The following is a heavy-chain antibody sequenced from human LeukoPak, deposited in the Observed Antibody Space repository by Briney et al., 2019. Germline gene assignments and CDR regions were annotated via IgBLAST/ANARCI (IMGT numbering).Heavy chain of an antibody. D-gene: IGHD3-22*01. CDR2: ISGSGGST. J-gene: IGHJ4*02. V-gene: IGHV3-23*01. CDR1: GFTFSSYA. CDR3: AKDVDSSGSYLDY. Sequence: GGSLRLSCAASGFTFSSYAMGWVRQAPGKGLEWVSAISGSGGSTYYADSVKGQFTISRDNSKNTLYLQMNSLRAEDTAVYYCAKDVDSSGSYLDYWGQGTLVTVSS.